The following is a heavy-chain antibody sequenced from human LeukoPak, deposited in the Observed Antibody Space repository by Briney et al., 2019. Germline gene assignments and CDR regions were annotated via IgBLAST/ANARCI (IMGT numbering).Heavy chain of an antibody. CDR1: GFTLSSYW. D-gene: IGHD2-2*01. Sequence: GGSLRLSCAASGFTLSSYWMSWVRQAPGKGLEWVANINQDVSEINYVDSVKGRFTISRDNGKNSLYLQMNSLRAEDTAVYYCAKEGVGYCSSTSCYEGPNWFDPWGQGTLVTVSS. V-gene: IGHV3-7*01. CDR2: INQDVSEI. CDR3: AKEGVGYCSSTSCYEGPNWFDP. J-gene: IGHJ5*02.